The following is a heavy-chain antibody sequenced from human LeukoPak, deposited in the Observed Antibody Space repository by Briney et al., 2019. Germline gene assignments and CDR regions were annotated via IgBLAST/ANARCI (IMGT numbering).Heavy chain of an antibody. D-gene: IGHD3-22*01. Sequence: SETLSLTCTVSGGSISSGSYYWSWIRQPAGKGLEWIGRIYTSGSTNYNPSLKSRVTISVDTSKNQFSLKLSSVTAADTAVYYCARGYYYDGSGYYKPYYFDYWGQGTLVTVSS. CDR1: GGSISSGSYY. CDR3: ARGYYYDGSGYYKPYYFDY. CDR2: IYTSGST. V-gene: IGHV4-61*02. J-gene: IGHJ4*02.